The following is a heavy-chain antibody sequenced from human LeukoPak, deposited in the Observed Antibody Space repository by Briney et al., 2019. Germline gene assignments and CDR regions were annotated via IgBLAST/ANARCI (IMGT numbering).Heavy chain of an antibody. CDR2: ISSSSSYI. CDR3: ARDSGYSYGYAFDY. V-gene: IGHV3-21*01. Sequence: GGSLRLSCAASGVTFSSYSMNWVRQAPGQGLERVSSISSSSSYIYYADSVKSRFTISRDNAKNSLYLQMNSLRAEDTAVYYCARDSGYSYGYAFDYWGQGTLVTVSS. CDR1: GVTFSSYS. J-gene: IGHJ4*02. D-gene: IGHD5-18*01.